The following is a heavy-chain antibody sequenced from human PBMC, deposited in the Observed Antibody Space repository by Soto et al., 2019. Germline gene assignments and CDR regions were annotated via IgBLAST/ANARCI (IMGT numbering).Heavy chain of an antibody. CDR2: IIPILGIA. J-gene: IGHJ4*02. CDR1: GGTFSSYT. V-gene: IGHV1-69*02. CDR3: ASERAPYDY. Sequence: QVQLVQSGAEVKKPGSSVKVSCEASGGTFSSYTISWVRHAPGQGLEWMGRIIPILGIANYAQKFQGRVTITADKSTSTAYMELSSQRSEDTAVYYCASERAPYDYWGQGTLVTVSS.